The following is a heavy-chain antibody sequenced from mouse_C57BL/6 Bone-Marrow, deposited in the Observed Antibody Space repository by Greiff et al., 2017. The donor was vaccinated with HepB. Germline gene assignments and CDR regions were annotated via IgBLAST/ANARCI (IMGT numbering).Heavy chain of an antibody. CDR1: GYAFTNYL. CDR3: ARSGLHYAMDY. CDR2: INPGSGGT. Sequence: QVQLKESGAELVRPGTSVKVSCKASGYAFTNYLIEWVKQRPGQGLEWIGVINPGSGGTNYNEKFKGKATLTADKSSSTAYMQLSSLTSEDSAVYFCARSGLHYAMDYWGQGTSVTVSS. J-gene: IGHJ4*01. V-gene: IGHV1-54*01.